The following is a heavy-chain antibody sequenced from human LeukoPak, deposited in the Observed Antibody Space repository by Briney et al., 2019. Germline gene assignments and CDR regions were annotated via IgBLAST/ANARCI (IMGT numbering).Heavy chain of an antibody. V-gene: IGHV3-21*01. J-gene: IGHJ3*02. D-gene: IGHD3-10*01. CDR2: IDTTTSYK. Sequence: GGSLRLSCAASGFTFSTHGMNWVRQAPGKGLEWVSFIDTTTSYKYYADSVKGRSTISRDNAKNSLYLQMNSLRADDTAFYYCARGRSITILRGVAISDGFDIWGQGTMVTVSS. CDR1: GFTFSTHG. CDR3: ARGRSITILRGVAISDGFDI.